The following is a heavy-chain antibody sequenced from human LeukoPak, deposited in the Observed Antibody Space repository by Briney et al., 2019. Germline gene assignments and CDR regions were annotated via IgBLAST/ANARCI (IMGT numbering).Heavy chain of an antibody. D-gene: IGHD1-26*01. J-gene: IGHJ4*02. CDR1: GGSISSSSYY. CDR3: ARHVRGSYQGGLDY. Sequence: SETLSLTCTVSGGSISSSSYYWGWIRQPPGTGLEWIGSIYYSGSTYYNPSLKSRVTISVDTSKNQFSLKLSSVTAADTAVYYCARHVRGSYQGGLDYWGRGTLVTVSS. CDR2: IYYSGST. V-gene: IGHV4-39*01.